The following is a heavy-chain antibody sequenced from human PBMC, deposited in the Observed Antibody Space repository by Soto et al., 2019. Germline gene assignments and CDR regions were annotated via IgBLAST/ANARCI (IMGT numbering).Heavy chain of an antibody. D-gene: IGHD3-22*01. CDR2: ISHDGSDK. J-gene: IGHJ4*02. V-gene: IGHV3-30*18. CDR3: AKDLLSSGGYYLEN. CDR1: GFTLSAYG. Sequence: GGSLRLSCAASGFTLSAYGIHWVRQAPGKGLEWVAVISHDGSDKYYADSAKGRLTVSRDNSRNTLFLQMNSLRAEDTAVYYCAKDLLSSGGYYLENWGQGTLVTVSS.